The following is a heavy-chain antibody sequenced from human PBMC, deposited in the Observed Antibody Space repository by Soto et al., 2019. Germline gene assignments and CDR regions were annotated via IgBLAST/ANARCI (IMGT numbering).Heavy chain of an antibody. Sequence: SQTLSLPCTVSGGSISPCDYYWCWLRQPPRKGLEWIGYIYYSGSTYYNPSLKSRVTISVDTSKNQFSLKLSSVTAADTAVYYCARMYLRIGRDRSYIDYW. J-gene: IGHJ4*03. CDR3: ARMYLRIGRDRSYIDY. CDR2: IYYSGST. CDR1: GGSISPCDYY. V-gene: IGHV4-30-4*01. D-gene: IGHD2-15*01.